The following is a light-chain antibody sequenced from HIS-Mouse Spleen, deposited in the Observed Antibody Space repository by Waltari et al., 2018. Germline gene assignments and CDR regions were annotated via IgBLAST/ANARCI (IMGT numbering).Light chain of an antibody. V-gene: IGLV2-14*01. Sequence: QSALTQPASVSGSPGQSITISCTGTSSDAGGYKYVSWYQQHPGKAPKLMIYEVSNRPSGVSNRFSGSKSGNTASLTISGLQAEDEADYYCSSYTSSSTSYVFGTGTKVTVL. CDR2: EVS. J-gene: IGLJ1*01. CDR3: SSYTSSSTSYV. CDR1: SSDAGGYKY.